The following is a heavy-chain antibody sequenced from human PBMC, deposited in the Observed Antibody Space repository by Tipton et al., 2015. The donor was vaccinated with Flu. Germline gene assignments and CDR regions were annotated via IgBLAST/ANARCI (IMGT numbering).Heavy chain of an antibody. Sequence: LRLSCAGSGFTFSSYWMHWVRQAPGKGLVWVSRLSRDGSSTSYADSVKGRFTVSRDDAKNTLYLQMNSLRAEDTAVYYCARDPYSSGWYVGAFDYWGQGTLVTVSS. CDR3: ARDPYSSGWYVGAFDY. J-gene: IGHJ4*02. CDR1: GFTFSSYW. D-gene: IGHD6-19*01. V-gene: IGHV3-74*01. CDR2: LSRDGSST.